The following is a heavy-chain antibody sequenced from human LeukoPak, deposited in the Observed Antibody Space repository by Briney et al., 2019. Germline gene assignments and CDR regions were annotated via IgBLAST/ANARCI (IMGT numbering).Heavy chain of an antibody. CDR3: VRSGTSASFDY. CDR1: GFTLSSYW. V-gene: IGHV3-7*01. Sequence: GGSLRLSCAASGFTLSSYWMSWVRQAPGKGLEWVANLKKDGSEKWYVDSVEGRFTISRDHAKNSLYLQMNSLRVADTAVYYCVRSGTSASFDYWGQGALVTVSS. D-gene: IGHD1-7*01. CDR2: LKKDGSEK. J-gene: IGHJ4*02.